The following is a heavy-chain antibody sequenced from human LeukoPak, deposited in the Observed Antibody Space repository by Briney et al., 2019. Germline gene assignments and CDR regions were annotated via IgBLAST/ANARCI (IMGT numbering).Heavy chain of an antibody. CDR1: GYIFSSFY. J-gene: IGHJ4*02. CDR3: ARDVASSGYYWD. CDR2: IKPSGGDT. D-gene: IGHD3-22*01. V-gene: IGHV1-46*01. Sequence: ASVKVSCKASGYIFSSFYMHWARQAPGQGLEQMGIIKPSGGDTSFAQKFQARVTLTRDTSTSTVYMELSSLTSEDTAVYYCARDVASSGYYWDWGQGTLVTVSS.